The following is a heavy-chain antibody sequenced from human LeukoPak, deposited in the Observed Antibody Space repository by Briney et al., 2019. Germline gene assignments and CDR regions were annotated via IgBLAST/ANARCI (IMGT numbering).Heavy chain of an antibody. CDR2: IHPSGTL. D-gene: IGHD3-10*01. CDR1: GASFSSGDQY. V-gene: IGHV4-30-4*08. CDR3: ARGITMVRGVINRQYNWFDP. J-gene: IGHJ5*02. Sequence: PSQTLSLTCTVSGASFSSGDQYWNWIRQSPGKGLEWIGSIHPSGTLYNNPSLESRVTISIDTSKNQFSLNLSSVTAADTAVYYCARGITMVRGVINRQYNWFDPWGQGTLVTVSS.